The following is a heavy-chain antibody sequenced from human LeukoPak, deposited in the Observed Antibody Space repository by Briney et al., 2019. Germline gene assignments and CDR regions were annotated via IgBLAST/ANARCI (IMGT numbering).Heavy chain of an antibody. CDR2: INHSGST. CDR1: GGSISSSSYY. V-gene: IGHV4-39*07. D-gene: IGHD6-13*01. J-gene: IGHJ4*02. Sequence: SETLSLTCTVSGGSISSSSYYWGWIRQPPGKGLEWIGEINHSGSTNYNPSLKSRVTISVDTSKNQFSLKLSSVTAADTAVYYCARAFSSWYGYWGQGTLVTVSS. CDR3: ARAFSSWYGY.